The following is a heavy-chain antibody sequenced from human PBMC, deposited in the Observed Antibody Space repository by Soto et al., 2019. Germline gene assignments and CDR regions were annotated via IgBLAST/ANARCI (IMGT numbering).Heavy chain of an antibody. CDR2: ISGSGGST. CDR1: GFTFSSYA. J-gene: IGHJ6*02. V-gene: IGHV3-23*01. Sequence: GGSLRLSCAASGFTFSSYAMSWVRQAPGKGLEWVSAISGSGGSTYYADSVKGRFTISRDNSKNTLYLQMPSLRAEDTAVYYCAKALSDYGDYYYYGMDVWGQGTTVTVSS. CDR3: AKALSDYGDYYYYGMDV. D-gene: IGHD3-16*01.